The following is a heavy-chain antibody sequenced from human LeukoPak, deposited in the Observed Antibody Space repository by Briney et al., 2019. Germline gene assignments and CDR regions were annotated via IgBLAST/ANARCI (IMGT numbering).Heavy chain of an antibody. J-gene: IGHJ4*02. CDR3: ARVSSSSRPNFDY. CDR2: IYYSGST. D-gene: IGHD6-6*01. V-gene: IGHV4-39*01. Sequence: SETLSLTCTVSGGSISNSSHYWGWIRQPPGKGLEWIGSIYYSGSTYYNPSLKSRVTISVDTSENQFSLKLSSVTAADTAVYYCARVSSSSRPNFDYWGQGTLVTVSS. CDR1: GGSISNSSHY.